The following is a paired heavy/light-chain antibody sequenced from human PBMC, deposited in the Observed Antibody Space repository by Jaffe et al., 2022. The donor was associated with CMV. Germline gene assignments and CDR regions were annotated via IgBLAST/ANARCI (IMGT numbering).Light chain of an antibody. V-gene: IGKV1-5*03. J-gene: IGKJ2*01. CDR1: QSIGSW. Sequence: DIQMTQSPSTLSASVGDRVTITCRASQSIGSWLAWYQQKPGRAPKLLIYKASSLESGVPSRFSGSGSGTEFTLTISSLQPDDFATFYCQQYNGYSRSTFGQGTKLEIK. CDR3: QQYNGYSRST. CDR2: KAS.
Heavy chain of an antibody. CDR1: GFTFSSYA. Sequence: EVQLVESGGGLVQPGGSLRLSCAASGFTFSSYAMNWVRQAPGKGLEWVSAVSGSGGSTYYADSVKGRFTISRDNSKSTLYLQMNSLRAEDTAVYYCAKCLSPPRFIIDAYDIWGQGTMVTVSS. CDR2: VSGSGGST. CDR3: AKCLSPPRFIIDAYDI. D-gene: IGHD3-3*01. V-gene: IGHV3-23*04. J-gene: IGHJ3*02.